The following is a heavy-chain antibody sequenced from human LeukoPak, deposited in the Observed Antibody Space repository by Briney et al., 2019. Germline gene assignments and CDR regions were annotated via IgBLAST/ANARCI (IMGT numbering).Heavy chain of an antibody. CDR2: VFHDGTT. V-gene: IGHV4-39*07. CDR1: GGPIMTAPYY. Sequence: PSETLSLTCAVSGGPIMTAPYYWGWIRQPPGKGLEWLGSVFHDGTTYYRPSLKSRVTVSADTSRNRFSLSLTSSSAADTAVYYCVRSGVVLQTGFDFWGQGALVTVSS. D-gene: IGHD3-16*01. CDR3: VRSGVVLQTGFDF. J-gene: IGHJ4*02.